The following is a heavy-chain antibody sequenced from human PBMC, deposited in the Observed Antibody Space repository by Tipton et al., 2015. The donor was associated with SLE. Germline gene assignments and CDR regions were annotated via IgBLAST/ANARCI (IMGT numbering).Heavy chain of an antibody. V-gene: IGHV4-59*12. CDR3: ARGGGPWGYYFDN. CDR1: GGSISSYY. D-gene: IGHD1-26*01. Sequence: TLSLTCTVSGGSISSYYWSWIRQPPGKGLEWIGYIYYSGSTNYNPSLKSRVTISVDTSKNQFSLRLKSVTAADTAVYYCARGGGPWGYYFDNWGQGNLVTVS. CDR2: IYYSGST. J-gene: IGHJ4*02.